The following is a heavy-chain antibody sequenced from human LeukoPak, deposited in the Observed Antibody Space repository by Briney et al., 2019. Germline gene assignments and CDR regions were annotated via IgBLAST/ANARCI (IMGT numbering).Heavy chain of an antibody. CDR2: IKQDGSEK. J-gene: IGHJ4*02. V-gene: IGHV3-7*01. CDR3: ASSYGSGSYPDY. Sequence: GGSLRLSCAASGFTFSSYWMSWVRQAPGKGLEWVANIKQDGSEKYYVDSVKGRFTISRDNAKNSLYLQMSSLRAEDTAVYYCASSYGSGSYPDYWGQGTLVTVSS. CDR1: GFTFSSYW. D-gene: IGHD3-10*01.